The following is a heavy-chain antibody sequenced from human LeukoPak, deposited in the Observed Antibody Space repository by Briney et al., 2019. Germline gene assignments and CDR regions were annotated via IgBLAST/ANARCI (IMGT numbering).Heavy chain of an antibody. CDR1: GFTFSSYS. Sequence: GGSLRHSCAASGFTFSSYSMNWVRPAPGKGLEWVSSISSSSSYIYYADSVKGRFTISRDNAKNSLYLEMNSLRAEDTAVYYCARDLFLSPLGYCSGGSCYGRDFDYWGQGTLVTVSS. V-gene: IGHV3-21*01. CDR3: ARDLFLSPLGYCSGGSCYGRDFDY. J-gene: IGHJ4*02. D-gene: IGHD2-15*01. CDR2: ISSSSSYI.